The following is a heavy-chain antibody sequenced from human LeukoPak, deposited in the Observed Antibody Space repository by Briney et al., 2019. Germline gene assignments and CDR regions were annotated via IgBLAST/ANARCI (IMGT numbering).Heavy chain of an antibody. Sequence: GGSLRLSCAASGFTVGRNYMSWVRQAPGKGLEWVSVIYSGGTTHDADSVKGRFTISRDISKNTLYLQMNSLTAEDTAVYFCARGGYSSGSQYYFDYWGQGTLVTVFS. CDR1: GFTVGRNY. D-gene: IGHD2-8*02. CDR2: IYSGGTT. V-gene: IGHV3-53*01. CDR3: ARGGYSSGSQYYFDY. J-gene: IGHJ4*02.